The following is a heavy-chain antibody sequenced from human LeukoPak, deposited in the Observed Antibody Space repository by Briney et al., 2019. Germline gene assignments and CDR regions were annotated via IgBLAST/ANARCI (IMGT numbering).Heavy chain of an antibody. CDR3: ARDSPYYYGSGSYDY. V-gene: IGHV4-59*12. J-gene: IGHJ4*02. CDR1: GGSISSYY. Sequence: PSETLSLTCTVSGGSISSYYWSWIRQPPGKGLEWIGYIYYSGSTNYNPSLKSRVTMSVDTSKNQFSLKLSSVTAADTAVYYCARDSPYYYGSGSYDYWGQGTLATVSS. CDR2: IYYSGST. D-gene: IGHD3-10*01.